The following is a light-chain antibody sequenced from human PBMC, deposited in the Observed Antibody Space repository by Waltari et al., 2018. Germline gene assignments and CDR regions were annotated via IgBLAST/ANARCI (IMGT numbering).Light chain of an antibody. CDR2: SNK. CDR1: SSNIGSNT. Sequence: QSVLTQPPSASGTPGQRVTISCSGSSSNIGSNTVNWYQQLPGTAPKLLIYSNKRRPSGVPDRFSGSKSGTSASLAISGLQSEDEADYYCAAWDDSLNGQVFGTGTKVTVL. V-gene: IGLV1-44*01. J-gene: IGLJ1*01. CDR3: AAWDDSLNGQV.